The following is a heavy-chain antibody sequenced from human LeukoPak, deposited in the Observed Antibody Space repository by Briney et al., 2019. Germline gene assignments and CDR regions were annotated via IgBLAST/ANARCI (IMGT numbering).Heavy chain of an antibody. V-gene: IGHV3-23*01. Sequence: GGSLRLSCAASGFTFSSYAMGWVRQAPGTGLEWVSAISGSGDTTYYADSVKGRFTISRDNSKNTLYLQMNSLRAEDTAVYYCAKGLAVAGGEYWGQGTLVTVSS. CDR3: AKGLAVAGGEY. CDR1: GFTFSSYA. J-gene: IGHJ4*02. CDR2: ISGSGDTT. D-gene: IGHD6-19*01.